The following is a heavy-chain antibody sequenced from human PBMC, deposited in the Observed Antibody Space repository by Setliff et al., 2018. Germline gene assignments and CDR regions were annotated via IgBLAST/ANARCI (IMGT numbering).Heavy chain of an antibody. CDR1: GYTSSSYA. Sequence: GGSLRLSCVASGYTSSSYAMTWVRQAPGKGLEWVSIISASGDTTYYADSVKGRFTISRDNSKNTLYLQMNSLRAEDTAIYYCAKIWGAYCTGNRCHSDPPHWDNWGQGTLVT. J-gene: IGHJ4*02. V-gene: IGHV3-23*01. CDR3: AKIWGAYCTGNRCHSDPPHWDN. CDR2: ISASGDTT. D-gene: IGHD2-15*01.